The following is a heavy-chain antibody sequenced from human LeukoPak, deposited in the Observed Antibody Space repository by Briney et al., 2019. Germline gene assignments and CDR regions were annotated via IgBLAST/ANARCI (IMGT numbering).Heavy chain of an antibody. CDR1: GYTFTSYD. V-gene: IGHV1-69*06. J-gene: IGHJ6*03. D-gene: IGHD6-19*01. CDR2: IIPSLGTA. Sequence: SVKVSCKASGYTFTSYDINWVRQAPGQGLEWMGGIIPSLGTANYAQKFKGRVTITADKSTSTAYMELSSLRSEDTAVYYCARGRIAVAGRKYYYYMDVWGKGTTVTVSS. CDR3: ARGRIAVAGRKYYYYMDV.